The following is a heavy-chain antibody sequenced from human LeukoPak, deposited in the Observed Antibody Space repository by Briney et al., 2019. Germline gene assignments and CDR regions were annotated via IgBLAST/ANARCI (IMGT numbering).Heavy chain of an antibody. CDR2: ISWNSGSI. J-gene: IGHJ6*03. V-gene: IGHV3-9*01. Sequence: PGGSLRLSCAASGFTFDDYAMHWVRQAPGKGLEWVSGISWNSGSIGYADSVKGRFTISRDNAKNSLYLQMNSLRAEDTALYYCAKSAGPSPLWFGESTMYYMDVWGKGTTVTISS. CDR3: AKSAGPSPLWFGESTMYYMDV. D-gene: IGHD3-10*01. CDR1: GFTFDDYA.